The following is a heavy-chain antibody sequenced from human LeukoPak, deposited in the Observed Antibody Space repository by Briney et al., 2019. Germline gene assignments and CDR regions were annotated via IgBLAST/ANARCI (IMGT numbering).Heavy chain of an antibody. D-gene: IGHD2-2*01. J-gene: IGHJ6*03. CDR1: GFTFSSYG. V-gene: IGHV3-33*01. CDR3: ARDHCSSTCCPNLYYYYYYMDV. Sequence: GGSLRLSCAASGFTFSSYGMHWVRQAPGKGLEWVAVIWYDGSNKYYADSVKGRFTISRDNSKNTLYLQMNSLRAEDTAVYYCARDHCSSTCCPNLYYYYYYMDVWGKGTTVTVSS. CDR2: IWYDGSNK.